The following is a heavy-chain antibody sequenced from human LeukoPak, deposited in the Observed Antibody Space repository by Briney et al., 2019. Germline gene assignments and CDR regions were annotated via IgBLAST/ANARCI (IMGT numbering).Heavy chain of an antibody. CDR2: IRSKAYGGTT. J-gene: IGHJ4*02. CDR1: GFTFGDYA. CDR3: TTDRGVTKAPATGY. Sequence: GGSLRLSCTASGFTFGDYAMSWFRQAPGKGREWVGFIRSKAYGGTTEYAASVKGRFTISRDDSKSIAYLQMNSLKTEDTAVYYCTTDRGVTKAPATGYWGQGTLVTVSS. D-gene: IGHD4-17*01. V-gene: IGHV3-49*03.